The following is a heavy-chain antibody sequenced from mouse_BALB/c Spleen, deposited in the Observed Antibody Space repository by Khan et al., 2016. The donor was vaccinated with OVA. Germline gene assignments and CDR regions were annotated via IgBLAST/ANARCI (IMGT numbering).Heavy chain of an antibody. CDR1: GFTFSTYG. CDR3: ARLAYDDKSEAVAY. Sequence: EVELVESGGDLVKPGGSLKLSCAASGFTFSTYGMSWVRQTPDKRLEWVATINTGGHYTSYIDNVKGRFTLSRDTAENILYLQMTSLRSEDTDKYYGARLAYDDKSEAVAYWGQGTRVTVAA. CDR2: INTGGHYT. D-gene: IGHD2-3*01. J-gene: IGHJ3*01. V-gene: IGHV5-6*01.